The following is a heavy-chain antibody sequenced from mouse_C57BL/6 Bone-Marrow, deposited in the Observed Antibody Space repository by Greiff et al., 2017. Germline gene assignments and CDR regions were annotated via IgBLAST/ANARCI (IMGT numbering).Heavy chain of an antibody. D-gene: IGHD2-5*01. J-gene: IGHJ2*01. V-gene: IGHV1-61*01. CDR2: IYPSDSET. Sequence: QVQLQQPGAELVRPGSSVKLSCKASGYTFTSYWMDWVKQRPGQGLEWIGNIYPSDSETNYNQKFKDKATLTVDKSSSTAYMRLSSLTSEDSAVNTCARVEGYTNSGGQGTTLTVSS. CDR1: GYTFTSYW. CDR3: ARVEGYTNS.